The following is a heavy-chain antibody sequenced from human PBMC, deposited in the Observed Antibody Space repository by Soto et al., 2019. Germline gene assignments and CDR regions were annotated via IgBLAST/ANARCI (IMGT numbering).Heavy chain of an antibody. CDR3: ARLPYYYGWYFFDI. CDR1: VGSISNYY. CDR2: IHYSGST. J-gene: IGHJ4*02. V-gene: IGHV4-59*08. Sequence: SETLSLTCTVSVGSISNYYWSWIRQPPGKGLEWIGNIHYSGSTNYNPSLKSRVTMSLDTSKSHVSLKLDSVTATDTAVYYCARLPYYYGWYFFDIWGQGSLVTVSS. D-gene: IGHD3-10*01.